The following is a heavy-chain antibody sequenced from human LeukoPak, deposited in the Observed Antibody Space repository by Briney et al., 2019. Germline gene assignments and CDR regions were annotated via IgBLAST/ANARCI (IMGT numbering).Heavy chain of an antibody. V-gene: IGHV4-38-2*01. Sequence: SETLSLTCAVSGYSISSGYYWGWIRQPPGKGLEWIGSIYHSGSTYYNPSLKSRVTISADTSKNHFSLKLSSVTAADTAVYYCARPGHSYYYMDVWGKGTTVTVSS. J-gene: IGHJ6*03. CDR2: IYHSGST. CDR3: ARPGHSYYYMDV. D-gene: IGHD1-1*01. CDR1: GYSISSGYY.